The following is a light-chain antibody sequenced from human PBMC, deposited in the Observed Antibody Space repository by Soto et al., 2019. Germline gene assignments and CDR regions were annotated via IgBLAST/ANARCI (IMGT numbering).Light chain of an antibody. CDR3: QQRINWPSLT. Sequence: EIVLTQSLATLSLSPGERATLSCRASQSVSNYLAWYQQKPGQAPRLLIYDASNRATGIPARFSGSGSGTDFTITISSLEPEDFAVYYCQQRINWPSLTFGGGTKVDI. V-gene: IGKV3-11*01. J-gene: IGKJ4*01. CDR2: DAS. CDR1: QSVSNY.